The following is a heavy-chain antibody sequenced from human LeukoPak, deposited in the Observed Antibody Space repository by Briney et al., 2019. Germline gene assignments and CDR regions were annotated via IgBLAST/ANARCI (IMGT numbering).Heavy chain of an antibody. J-gene: IGHJ4*02. CDR1: GGTFSSYA. Sequence: ASVKVSCKASGGTFSSYAISWVRQAPGQGLEWMGIINPSGGSTSYAQKFQGRVTMTRDTSTSTVYMELSSLRSEDTAVYYCAGEAREVITVTTPSGYFDYWGQGTLVTVSS. CDR3: AGEAREVITVTTPSGYFDY. V-gene: IGHV1-46*01. D-gene: IGHD4-17*01. CDR2: INPSGGST.